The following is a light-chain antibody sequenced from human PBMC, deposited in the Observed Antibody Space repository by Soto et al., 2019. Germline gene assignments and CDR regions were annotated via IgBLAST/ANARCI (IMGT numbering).Light chain of an antibody. V-gene: IGKV3-20*01. Sequence: EIVLTQSPGTLSLSPGEGATLSCRASQSLSRNYLAWYQHKPGQAPRPLIYTASNRATGVPPRFSGSGSGTDFTLTISRLEPEDFALYYCQQYDNSPLTFGQGTKVEI. CDR3: QQYDNSPLT. J-gene: IGKJ1*01. CDR1: QSLSRNY. CDR2: TAS.